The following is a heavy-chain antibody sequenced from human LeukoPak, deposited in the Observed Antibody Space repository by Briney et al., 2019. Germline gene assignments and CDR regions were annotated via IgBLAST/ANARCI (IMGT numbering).Heavy chain of an antibody. D-gene: IGHD6-19*01. CDR3: ARDPGEEQWLHGGGY. J-gene: IGHJ4*02. CDR1: GYTFTSYG. Sequence: GASVKVSCKASGYTFTSYGISWVRQAPGQGLEWMGWISAYNGNTNYAQKLQGRVTMTTDTSTSTAYMELRSLRSDDTAVYYCARDPGEEQWLHGGGYWGQGTLVTVSS. CDR2: ISAYNGNT. V-gene: IGHV1-18*01.